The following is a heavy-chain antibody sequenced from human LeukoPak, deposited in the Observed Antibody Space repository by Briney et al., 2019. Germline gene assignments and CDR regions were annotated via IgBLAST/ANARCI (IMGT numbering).Heavy chain of an antibody. D-gene: IGHD3-22*01. CDR1: GFTFSSYS. Sequence: GGSLRLSCAASGFTFSSYSMNWVRQAPGKGLEWVSYISSSSSTIYYADSVKGRFTISRDNAKNSLYLQINSPRAEDTAVYYCASDPIDCYDSSGYARLDYWGQGTLVTVSS. CDR3: ASDPIDCYDSSGYARLDY. CDR2: ISSSSSTI. J-gene: IGHJ4*02. V-gene: IGHV3-48*01.